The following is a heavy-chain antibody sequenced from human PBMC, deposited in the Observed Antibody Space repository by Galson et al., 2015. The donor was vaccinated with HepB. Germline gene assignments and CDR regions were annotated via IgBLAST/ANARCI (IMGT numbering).Heavy chain of an antibody. CDR2: IIPVLDIT. CDR1: GGAFDKYN. V-gene: IGHV1-69*02. Sequence: SVKVSCKASGGAFDKYNFNWVRQAPGQGLEWMGKIIPVLDITKYAQKSQGRVTITADTSTSTAYMELSSLRPDDTALYYCARSHYYDSSPFDSWGQGTLVTVSS. J-gene: IGHJ4*02. CDR3: ARSHYYDSSPFDS. D-gene: IGHD3-22*01.